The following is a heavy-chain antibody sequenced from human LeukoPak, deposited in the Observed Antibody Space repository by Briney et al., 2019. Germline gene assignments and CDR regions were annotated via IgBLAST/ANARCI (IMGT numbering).Heavy chain of an antibody. CDR3: ARARRRFDP. V-gene: IGHV4-34*01. J-gene: IGHJ5*02. CDR1: GGSFSGYY. Sequence: PSETLSLTCAVYGGSFSGYYWSWIRQPAGKGLEWIGETNHSGSTNYNPSLKSRVTISVDTSKNQFSLKLSSVTAADTAVYYCARARRRFDPWGQGTLVTVSS. CDR2: TNHSGST.